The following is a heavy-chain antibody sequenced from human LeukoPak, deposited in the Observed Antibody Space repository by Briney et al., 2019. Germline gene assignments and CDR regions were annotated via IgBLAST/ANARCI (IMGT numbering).Heavy chain of an antibody. CDR3: ARNGEGWYCSGGSCYVDY. D-gene: IGHD2-15*01. J-gene: IGHJ4*02. CDR2: IYYAGST. CDR1: GGSISSSTSY. Sequence: SETLSLTCTISGGSISSSTSYWGWIRQSPGKGLEWIGIIYYAGSTYHNPSLKSRVTISVDTSKNQFSLKLSSVTAADTAVYYCARNGEGWYCSGGSCYVDYWGQGTLVTVSS. V-gene: IGHV4-39*07.